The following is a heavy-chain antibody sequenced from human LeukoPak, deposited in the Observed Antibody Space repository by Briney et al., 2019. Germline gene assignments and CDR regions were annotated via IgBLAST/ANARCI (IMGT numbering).Heavy chain of an antibody. J-gene: IGHJ3*02. Sequence: ASVKVSCKTSGYTFPDYYLHWVRQAPGQGLEWMAWINPNSGGTDYAQKFRGRVTMTRDTSNSTVYMEMSRLTSDDTAVYYCATETTMPTWDAFDIWGQGTMVTVSS. CDR2: INPNSGGT. D-gene: IGHD4-17*01. V-gene: IGHV1-2*02. CDR3: ATETTMPTWDAFDI. CDR1: GYTFPDYY.